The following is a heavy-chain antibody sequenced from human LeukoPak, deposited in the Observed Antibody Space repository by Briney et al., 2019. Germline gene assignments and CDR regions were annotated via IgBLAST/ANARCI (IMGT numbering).Heavy chain of an antibody. D-gene: IGHD1-14*01. V-gene: IGHV3-21*01. Sequence: GGTLRLSCAASGFTFSSYSMNWVRQAPGKGLEWVSSISTSSSYIHYADSVKGRFTISRDNAKNSLYLQMNSLRAEDTAVYYCARGTLNIPGEHGAFDYWGQGTLVTVSS. CDR3: ARGTLNIPGEHGAFDY. CDR2: ISTSSSYI. CDR1: GFTFSSYS. J-gene: IGHJ4*02.